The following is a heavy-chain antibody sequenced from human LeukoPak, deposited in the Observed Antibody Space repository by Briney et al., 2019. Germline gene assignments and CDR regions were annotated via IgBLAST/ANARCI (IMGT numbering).Heavy chain of an antibody. J-gene: IGHJ5*02. CDR2: TNTDGSIT. D-gene: IGHD1-26*01. Sequence: GSLRLSCAASGFSFSTYWMHWVRQVPGTGLVWVSRTNTDGSITDYADSVKGRFTISRDNAKDTLYLQMNSLRPEDTAVYYCGRDLGGRGGAWGQGTLVTVSS. CDR1: GFSFSTYW. V-gene: IGHV3-74*01. CDR3: GRDLGGRGGA.